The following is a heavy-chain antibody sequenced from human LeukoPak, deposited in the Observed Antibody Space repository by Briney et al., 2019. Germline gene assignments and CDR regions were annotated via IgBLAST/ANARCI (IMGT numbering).Heavy chain of an antibody. CDR1: GFDFNAFG. CDR2: ISWDGSDK. J-gene: IGHJ4*02. CDR3: VRQAQEDY. V-gene: IGHV3-30*03. Sequence: SGGSLRLSCVASGFDFNAFGMHWVRQAPDTGLEWVAVISWDGSDKYYADSVKGRFTISRDNSKNTLYLQMDSLRSEDTGVYYCVRQAQEDYWGQGTLVTVS.